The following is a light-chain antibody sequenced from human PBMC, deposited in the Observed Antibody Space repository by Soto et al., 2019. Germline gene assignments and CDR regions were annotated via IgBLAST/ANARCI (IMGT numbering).Light chain of an antibody. CDR3: QQDDSTPPT. CDR1: QSVNSNY. CDR2: GAS. Sequence: EIVLTQSPGTLSLSPGDRATLSCRASQSVNSNYLAWYQRKPGQAPRLLIYGASNRATDIPYRFSASGSGTHFPLTITRLEAEAYAVSYCQQDDSTPPTFGQGTKVEVK. V-gene: IGKV3-20*01. J-gene: IGKJ1*01.